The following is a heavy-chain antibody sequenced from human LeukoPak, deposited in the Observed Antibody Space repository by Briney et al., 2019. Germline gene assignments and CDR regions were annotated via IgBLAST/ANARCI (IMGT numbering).Heavy chain of an antibody. D-gene: IGHD5-24*01. Sequence: GGSLRLSCAASGFTFSDYSVHWVRQAPGKGLEWVSSISTSSTYIYYADSVKGRFTISRDNAKKSLSLQMNSLRAGDTAVYYCAREGRDGYNFYWYFDLWGRGTLVTVSS. J-gene: IGHJ2*01. CDR1: GFTFSDYS. CDR2: ISTSSTYI. CDR3: AREGRDGYNFYWYFDL. V-gene: IGHV3-21*01.